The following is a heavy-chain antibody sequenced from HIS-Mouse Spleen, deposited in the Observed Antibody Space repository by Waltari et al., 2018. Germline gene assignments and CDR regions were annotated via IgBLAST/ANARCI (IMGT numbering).Heavy chain of an antibody. Sequence: EVQLVESGGGLVQPGGSLRLSCAASGFTFSSSWMHWVRQDPGKGLVWVSRINSDGSSTSYADSVKGRFTISRDNAKNTLYLQMNSLRAEDTAVYYCARDLELDAFDIWGQGTMVTVSS. J-gene: IGHJ3*02. CDR3: ARDLELDAFDI. CDR2: INSDGSST. D-gene: IGHD1-1*01. V-gene: IGHV3-74*01. CDR1: GFTFSSSW.